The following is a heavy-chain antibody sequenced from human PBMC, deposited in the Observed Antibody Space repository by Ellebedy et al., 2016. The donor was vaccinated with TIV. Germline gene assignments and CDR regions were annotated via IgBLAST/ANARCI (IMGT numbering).Heavy chain of an antibody. J-gene: IGHJ5*02. CDR3: AKDRGSSGNNWFDP. CDR1: GFTFSNYW. D-gene: IGHD3-10*01. CDR2: IKEDGSAI. Sequence: GESLKISCVASGFTFSNYWMHWVRQAPGKGLDWVANIKEDGSAIYYVDSVKGRFTISRDNSKNTLYLQMNSLRVEDTAVYYCAKDRGSSGNNWFDPWGQGTLVTVSS. V-gene: IGHV3-7*01.